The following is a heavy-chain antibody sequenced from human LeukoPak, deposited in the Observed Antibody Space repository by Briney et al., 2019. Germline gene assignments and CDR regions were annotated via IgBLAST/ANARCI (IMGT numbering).Heavy chain of an antibody. J-gene: IGHJ3*02. V-gene: IGHV1-46*01. CDR2: INPSGGST. D-gene: IGHD3-22*01. CDR3: ARAGSITMIHWAFDI. CDR1: GNTFTNYY. Sequence: ASVKVSCKASGNTFTNYYVHWVRQAPGQGLEWMGIINPSGGSTTYAQKFQGRVTMTRGTSASTGYMELSSLRSAATAIYYCARAGSITMIHWAFDIWGQGTVVTVSS.